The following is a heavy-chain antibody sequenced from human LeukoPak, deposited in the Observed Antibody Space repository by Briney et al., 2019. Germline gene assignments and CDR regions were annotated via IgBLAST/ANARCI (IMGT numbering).Heavy chain of an antibody. V-gene: IGHV3-9*03. CDR3: AKGYCLSASCYADY. D-gene: IGHD2-2*01. CDR1: GFTFDDFA. J-gene: IGHJ4*02. CDR2: ISWNSGTI. Sequence: GGSLRLSCVASGFTFDDFATHWVRQSPGKGLEWVSVISWNSGTIGYADSVKGRFTISRDNAKKSLYLQMNSLTTEDMAFYYCAKGYCLSASCYADYWGQGTLVTVTS.